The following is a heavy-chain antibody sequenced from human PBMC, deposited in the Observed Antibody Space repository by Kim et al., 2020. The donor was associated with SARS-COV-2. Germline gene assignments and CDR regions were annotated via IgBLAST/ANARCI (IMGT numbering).Heavy chain of an antibody. CDR1: RFTFSSYS. CDR3: ARDLNFWEQAPSGY. J-gene: IGHJ4*02. Sequence: GGSLRLSCAAYRFTFSSYSMNWVRQAPGKGLEWVSSISSNTNYIRYADSVKGRFTISRDNAKNTLYLQMNNLRAEDTAVYYCARDLNFWEQAPSGYWGQG. CDR2: ISSNTNYI. V-gene: IGHV3-21*06. D-gene: IGHD1-26*01.